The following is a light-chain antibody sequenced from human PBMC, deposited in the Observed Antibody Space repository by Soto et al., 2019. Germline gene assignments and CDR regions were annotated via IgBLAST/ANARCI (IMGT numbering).Light chain of an antibody. CDR1: NIGSKS. CDR2: DDS. J-gene: IGLJ7*01. Sequence: SYELTQPPSVSVAPGQTARITCGGTNIGSKSVHWYQQKPGQAPVLVVYDDSDRPSGLPERFSGSNSGNTATLTISRVEAGDEDDYYCQVWDSSSDHAVFGGGTQLTVL. V-gene: IGLV3-21*02. CDR3: QVWDSSSDHAV.